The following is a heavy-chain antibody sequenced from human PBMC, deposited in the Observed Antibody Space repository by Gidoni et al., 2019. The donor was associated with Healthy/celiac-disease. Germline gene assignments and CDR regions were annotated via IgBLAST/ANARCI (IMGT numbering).Heavy chain of an antibody. J-gene: IGHJ2*01. CDR3: AKVSSLVVVAAKGPYWYFDL. CDR2: IMGSGGST. Sequence: EVQLLESGGGLVQPGGSLRLSCAASGFTFSSYAMSWVRQAPGKGLEWVLAIMGSGGSTYYADSVKGRFTISRDNSKNTLYLQMNSLRAEDTAVYYCAKVSSLVVVAAKGPYWYFDLWGRGTLVTVSS. CDR1: GFTFSSYA. D-gene: IGHD2-15*01. V-gene: IGHV3-23*01.